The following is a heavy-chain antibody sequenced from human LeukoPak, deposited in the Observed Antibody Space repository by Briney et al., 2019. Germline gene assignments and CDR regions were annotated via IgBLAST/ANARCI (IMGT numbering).Heavy chain of an antibody. D-gene: IGHD3-10*01. CDR2: ISSNSLHI. CDR3: VGPDSQFDC. Sequence: GGSLRLSCAASGFTFSDQSMNWVRQAPGKGLEWVSSISSNSLHIFFADSVKGRFTISRDNAKNSLYLQMNNLRAEDTAVYYCVGPDSQFDCWGQGTLVTVSS. CDR1: GFTFSDQS. V-gene: IGHV3-21*01. J-gene: IGHJ4*02.